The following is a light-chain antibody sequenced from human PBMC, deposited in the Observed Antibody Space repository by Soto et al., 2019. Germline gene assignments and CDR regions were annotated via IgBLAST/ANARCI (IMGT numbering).Light chain of an antibody. Sequence: DIQLTQSPSSLSASVGDRVTITCQASQDISTYLNWYQQKPGRAPKLLIYDASNLETGVPSRFSGSGSGTDFTFTISSLQPEDIATYYCQQYDYVPRTFGQGTKVDIK. V-gene: IGKV1-33*01. CDR3: QQYDYVPRT. CDR1: QDISTY. CDR2: DAS. J-gene: IGKJ2*01.